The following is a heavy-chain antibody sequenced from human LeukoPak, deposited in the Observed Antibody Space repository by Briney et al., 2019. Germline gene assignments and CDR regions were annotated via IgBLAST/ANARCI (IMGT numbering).Heavy chain of an antibody. V-gene: IGHV4-34*01. CDR1: GGSFSGYY. CDR3: ASLHEGRLDFDY. Sequence: SETLSLTCAFYGGSFSGYYWSWIRQPPGKGLEWIGEINHSGSTNYNPSLKSRVTISVDTSKNQFSLKLSSVTAADTAVYYCASLHEGRLDFDYWGQGTLVTVSS. J-gene: IGHJ4*02. CDR2: INHSGST. D-gene: IGHD3-9*01.